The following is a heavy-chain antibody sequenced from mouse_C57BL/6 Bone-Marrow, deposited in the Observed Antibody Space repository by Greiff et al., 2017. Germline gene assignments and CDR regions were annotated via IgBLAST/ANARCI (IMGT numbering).Heavy chain of an antibody. J-gene: IGHJ3*01. CDR3: ARSGITPWFAY. CDR1: GYTFTSYG. CDR2: IYPRSGNT. Sequence: VQLQQSGPELARPGASVKLSCKASGYTFTSYGISWVKQRTGQGLEWIGEIYPRSGNTYYNEKFKGKATLTADKSSSTAYMELRSLTSEDSAVYFCARSGITPWFAYWGQGTLVTVSA. V-gene: IGHV1-81*01. D-gene: IGHD1-1*01.